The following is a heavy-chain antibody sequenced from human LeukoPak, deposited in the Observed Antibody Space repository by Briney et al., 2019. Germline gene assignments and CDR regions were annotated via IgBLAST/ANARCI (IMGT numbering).Heavy chain of an antibody. CDR3: ARVRVWGSYLDAFDI. CDR1: GGSISNYY. Sequence: SETLSLTCTVSGGSISNYYWNWIRQPPGKGLEWIGYIYYIGSTNYNPSLKSRVTTSLDTSKNQFSLKLSSVTAADTAVYYCARVRVWGSYLDAFDIWGQGTTVTVSS. D-gene: IGHD3-16*02. V-gene: IGHV4-59*01. CDR2: IYYIGST. J-gene: IGHJ3*02.